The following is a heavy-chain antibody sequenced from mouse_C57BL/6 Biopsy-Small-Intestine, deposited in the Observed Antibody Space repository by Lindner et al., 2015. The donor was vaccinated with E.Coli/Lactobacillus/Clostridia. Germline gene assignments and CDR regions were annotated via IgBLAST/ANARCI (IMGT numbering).Heavy chain of an antibody. J-gene: IGHJ4*01. Sequence: VQLQESGGGLVKPGGSLKLSCAASGFTFSDYGMHWVRQAPEKGLEWIAYISSGSSTIYYADTVKGRFTISRDNAKSTLFLQMTSLRSEDTAMYYCARPHYYAMDYWGQGTSVTVSS. V-gene: IGHV5-17*01. CDR2: ISSGSSTI. CDR1: GFTFSDYG. CDR3: ARPHYYAMDY.